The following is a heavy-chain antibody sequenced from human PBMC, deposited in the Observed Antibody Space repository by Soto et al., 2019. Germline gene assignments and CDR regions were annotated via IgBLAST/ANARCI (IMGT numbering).Heavy chain of an antibody. V-gene: IGHV4-34*01. Sequence: QVQLQQWGAGLLKPSETLSLTCAVYGGSFSGYYWSWIRQPPGKGLEWIGEINHSGSTNYNPSLKSRVTISVDTSKNQFSLKLSSVTAADTAVYYCASTPGDAGVDYWGQGTLVTVS. D-gene: IGHD3-10*01. CDR3: ASTPGDAGVDY. CDR2: INHSGST. J-gene: IGHJ4*02. CDR1: GGSFSGYY.